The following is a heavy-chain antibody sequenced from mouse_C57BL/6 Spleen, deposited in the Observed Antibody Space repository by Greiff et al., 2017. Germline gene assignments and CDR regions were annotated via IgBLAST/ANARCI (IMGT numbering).Heavy chain of an antibody. J-gene: IGHJ1*03. CDR2: IYPGDGDT. V-gene: IGHV1-80*01. D-gene: IGHD1-1*01. CDR3: ARGVITTSDV. CDR1: GYAFSSYW. Sequence: QVQLQQSGAELVKPGASVKISCKASGYAFSSYWMNWVKQRPGKGLEWIGQIYPGDGDTNYNGKFKGKATLTADTSSSAAYMQLSSLTSEDSAVYFCARGVITTSDVWGTGTTVTVSS.